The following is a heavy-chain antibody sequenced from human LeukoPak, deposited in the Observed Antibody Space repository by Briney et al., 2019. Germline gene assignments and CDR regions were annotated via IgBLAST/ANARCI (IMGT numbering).Heavy chain of an antibody. J-gene: IGHJ5*02. CDR3: ARGRLLMWFDP. CDR1: GGSISGYT. Sequence: PSETLSLTCAVYGGSISGYTWSWIRHPPPKELVWSGEINHYGDTNYNPSLKSRVTISVDTSKKQFSLKLSSVTAAGTAVYYCARGRLLMWFDPWGQGTLVTVSS. CDR2: INHYGDT. D-gene: IGHD3-16*01. V-gene: IGHV4-34*01.